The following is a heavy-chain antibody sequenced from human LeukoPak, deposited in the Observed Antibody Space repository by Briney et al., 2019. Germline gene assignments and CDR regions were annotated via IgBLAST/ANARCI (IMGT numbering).Heavy chain of an antibody. J-gene: IGHJ3*02. D-gene: IGHD2-15*01. CDR3: TTYLGYCSGGSCFSGAFDI. CDR2: IKSETDGGTR. Sequence: SWIRQPPGKGLEWVGRIKSETDGGTRDYAAPVKGRFFISRDDSENTLYLQMNSLQTEDTAVYYCTTYLGYCSGGSCFSGAFDIWGQGTMVTVSS. V-gene: IGHV3-15*01.